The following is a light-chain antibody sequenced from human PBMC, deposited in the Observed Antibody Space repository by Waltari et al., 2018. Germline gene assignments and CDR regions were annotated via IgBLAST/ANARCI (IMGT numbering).Light chain of an antibody. CDR1: QIIGTF. CDR2: GAS. CDR3: QQSHSAPALS. Sequence: DIQVAQSPSSLSASVGDRVTITCRVSQIIGTFLNWYQQKPGKAPNLLIYGASSLQSGVPSRFSGFGSGTEFTLTISSLQPEDFATYFCQQSHSAPALSFGGGTKVEIK. J-gene: IGKJ4*01. V-gene: IGKV1-39*01.